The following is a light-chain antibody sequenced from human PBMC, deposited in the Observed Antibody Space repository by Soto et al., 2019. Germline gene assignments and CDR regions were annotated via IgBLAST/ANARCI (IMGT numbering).Light chain of an antibody. Sequence: DIVLTQTPGTLSLSPGDRATLSCRASQSVRSNLAWYQQKPGQAPRLLIYGASTRATGIPARFSGSGSGTEFTLSIGSLQSEDFAVYYCQQYNDWPPTFGQGTKVDIK. J-gene: IGKJ1*01. CDR2: GAS. CDR3: QQYNDWPPT. CDR1: QSVRSN. V-gene: IGKV3-15*01.